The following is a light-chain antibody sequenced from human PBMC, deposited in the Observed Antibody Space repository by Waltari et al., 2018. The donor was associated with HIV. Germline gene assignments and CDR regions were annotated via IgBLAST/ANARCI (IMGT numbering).Light chain of an antibody. J-gene: IGKJ4*01. Sequence: EIVLTQSPGTLSLSPGERATLSCRASQSVSSSLAWYQQKPGQAPMLLISGASSRATGIPDRFSGSGSGTDFTLTINRLEPEDFAVYYCQQYGGSSTFGGGTKVEI. CDR1: QSVSSS. CDR2: GAS. CDR3: QQYGGSST. V-gene: IGKV3-20*01.